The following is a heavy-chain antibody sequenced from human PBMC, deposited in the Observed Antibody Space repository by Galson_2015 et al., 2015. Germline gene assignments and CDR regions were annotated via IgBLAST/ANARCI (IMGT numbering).Heavy chain of an antibody. CDR2: IGGTGAKT. CDR3: ARVRGTSWNKGDWLDP. CDR1: GFTFSSYA. V-gene: IGHV3-23*01. D-gene: IGHD1/OR15-1a*01. J-gene: IGHJ5*02. Sequence: SLRLSCAVSGFTFSSYAMTWVRQAPGKGLEWVAAIGGTGAKTYYSESAKGRFTVSRDNSKNTLFLQMNSLTADDTALYYCARVRGTSWNKGDWLDPWGQGTLVTVSS.